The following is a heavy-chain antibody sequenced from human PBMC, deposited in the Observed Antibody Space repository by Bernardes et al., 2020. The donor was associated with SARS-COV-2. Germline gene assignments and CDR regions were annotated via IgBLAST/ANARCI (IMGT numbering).Heavy chain of an antibody. CDR2: IYTSGST. Sequence: SETLSLTCTVSGGSISSYYWSWIRQPAGKGLEWIGRIYTSGSTNYNPSLKSRVTMSVDTSKNQFSLKLSSVTAADTAVYYCARDAGYCSSTSCLTNWFDPWGQGTLVTVSS. V-gene: IGHV4-4*07. CDR3: ARDAGYCSSTSCLTNWFDP. D-gene: IGHD2-2*01. CDR1: GGSISSYY. J-gene: IGHJ5*02.